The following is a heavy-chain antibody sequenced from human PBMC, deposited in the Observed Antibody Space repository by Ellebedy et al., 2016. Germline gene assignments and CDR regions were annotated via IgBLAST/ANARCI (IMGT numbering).Heavy chain of an antibody. V-gene: IGHV3-21*01. Sequence: ETLSLTCAASGFSVHSYAMSWVRQAPGKGLEWVSSIGNTGSHIYYADSMRGRFTISRDSAKNSLFLQMDSLRADDTAVYYCTRDPRPYLRYGHYDCWGQGTLVTVSS. CDR3: TRDPRPYLRYGHYDC. CDR2: IGNTGSHI. D-gene: IGHD3-9*01. J-gene: IGHJ4*02. CDR1: GFSVHSYA.